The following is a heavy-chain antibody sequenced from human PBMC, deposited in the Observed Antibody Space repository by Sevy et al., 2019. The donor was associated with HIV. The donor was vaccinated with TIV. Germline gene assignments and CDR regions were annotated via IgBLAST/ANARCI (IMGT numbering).Heavy chain of an antibody. J-gene: IGHJ6*02. CDR2: INPNSGGT. Sequence: ASVKVSCKASGYTFTGYYMHWVRQAPGQGLEWMGWINPNSGGTNYAQKFQGRVTITRDTSISTAYMELSRLRSDDTAVYYCASTPGAMVRGVTYYYYGMDVWGQGTTVTVSS. CDR3: ASTPGAMVRGVTYYYYGMDV. D-gene: IGHD3-10*01. CDR1: GYTFTGYY. V-gene: IGHV1-2*02.